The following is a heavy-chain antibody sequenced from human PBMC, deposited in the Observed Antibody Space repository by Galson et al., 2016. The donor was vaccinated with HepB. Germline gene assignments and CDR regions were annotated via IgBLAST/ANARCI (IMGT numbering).Heavy chain of an antibody. D-gene: IGHD6-19*01. CDR2: INAGNGNT. Sequence: CKASGYTFTSYAMHWVRQAPGQRLEWMGWINAGNGNTKYSQKFQGRVTITRDTSASTAYMELSSLRSEDTAVYYCARRGIAVAGFDYWGQGTLVTVSS. CDR1: GYTFTSYA. V-gene: IGHV1-3*01. CDR3: ARRGIAVAGFDY. J-gene: IGHJ4*02.